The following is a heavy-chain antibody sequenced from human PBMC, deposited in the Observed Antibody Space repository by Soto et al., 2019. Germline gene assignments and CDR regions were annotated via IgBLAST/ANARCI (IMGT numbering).Heavy chain of an antibody. CDR1: GFTFSNYG. CDR2: SGATAAAT. CDR3: AKDHRARGNYALYSDF. J-gene: IGHJ4*02. D-gene: IGHD3-16*01. V-gene: IGHV3-23*01. Sequence: RAVRLSCAAPGFTFSNYGLTSVHQATRKGLECVLVSGATAAATYYTDSVKGRFTISRDKSKNTLYLQMSSLRADDTAVYYCAKDHRARGNYALYSDFWGQGALVTVSS.